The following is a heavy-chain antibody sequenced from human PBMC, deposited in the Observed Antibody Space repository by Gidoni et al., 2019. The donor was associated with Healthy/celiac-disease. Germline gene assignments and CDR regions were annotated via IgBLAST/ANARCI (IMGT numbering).Heavy chain of an antibody. Sequence: QVQLVESGGGVVQPGRSLRLSCAASGFNFSSYAMHWVRPAPGKGLEWVAVISYDGSNKYYADSVKGRFTISRDNSKNTLYLQMNSLRAEDTAVYYCARVLGYYYDSSGYYDRGYYFDYWGQGTLVTVSS. V-gene: IGHV3-30*01. CDR3: ARVLGYYYDSSGYYDRGYYFDY. D-gene: IGHD3-22*01. CDR1: GFNFSSYA. CDR2: ISYDGSNK. J-gene: IGHJ4*02.